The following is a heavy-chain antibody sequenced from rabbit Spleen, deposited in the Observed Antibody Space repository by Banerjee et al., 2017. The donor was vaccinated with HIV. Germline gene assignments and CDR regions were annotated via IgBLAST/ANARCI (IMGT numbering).Heavy chain of an antibody. V-gene: IGHV1S45*01. Sequence: EQLKESGGGLVQPGGSLKLSCKGSGFDFSSYYMSWVRQAPGKGLEWIACIRASDGGTDYASWAKGRFTISKTSSTTGTLQMTSLTAADTATYFCVRDDGTYDYIDAYFNLWGPGTLVTVS. CDR3: VRDDGTYDYIDAYFNL. D-gene: IGHD5-1*01. CDR1: GFDFSSYYM. CDR2: IRASDGGT. J-gene: IGHJ4*01.